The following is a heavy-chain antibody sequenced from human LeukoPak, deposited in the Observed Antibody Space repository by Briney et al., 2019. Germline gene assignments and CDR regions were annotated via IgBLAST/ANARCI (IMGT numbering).Heavy chain of an antibody. Sequence: PGGSLRLSCAASGFTFSSYAMSWVRQAPGKGLEWVSAISGSGGSTYYADSVKGRFTISRDNAKNSLYLQMNSLKAGDTALYYCAKEGSVCTNGICRYFDYWGQGTLVTVSS. D-gene: IGHD2-8*01. CDR2: ISGSGGST. J-gene: IGHJ4*02. CDR3: AKEGSVCTNGICRYFDY. V-gene: IGHV3-23*01. CDR1: GFTFSSYA.